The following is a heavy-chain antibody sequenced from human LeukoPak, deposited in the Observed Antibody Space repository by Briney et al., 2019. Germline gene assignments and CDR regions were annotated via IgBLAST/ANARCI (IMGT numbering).Heavy chain of an antibody. D-gene: IGHD3-3*02. Sequence: SETLSLTCTVSGGSISSYSWSWIRQPPGKGLEWIGNIYYSGSTDYNPSLKSRVTISVDTSKNQFSLNLSSVTAADTAVYYCARYGSLLAAYDYWGQGTLVTVFS. J-gene: IGHJ4*02. V-gene: IGHV4-59*08. CDR3: ARYGSLLAAYDY. CDR1: GGSISSYS. CDR2: IYYSGST.